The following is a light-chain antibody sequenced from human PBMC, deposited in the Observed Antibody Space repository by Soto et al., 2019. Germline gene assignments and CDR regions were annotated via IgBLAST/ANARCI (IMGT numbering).Light chain of an antibody. CDR3: QQDGSSPLT. CDR1: QTVSSN. CDR2: GAS. V-gene: IGKV3-20*01. Sequence: EFVLTQSPSTLSVSPGDRATLYCRASQTVSSNLAWYQQKPGQSPRLLIYGASIRATGIPDRFSGSGSGTDFTLTISRLEPEDFAVYYCQQDGSSPLTFGGGTKVDNK. J-gene: IGKJ4*01.